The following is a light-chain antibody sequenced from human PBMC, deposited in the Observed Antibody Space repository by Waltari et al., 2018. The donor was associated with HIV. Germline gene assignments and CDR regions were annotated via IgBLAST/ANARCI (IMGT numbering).Light chain of an antibody. J-gene: IGLJ1*01. CDR1: RSNIGSNT. CDR2: SNN. Sequence: QSELTQPASVSGTPGQTVTFSCSGGRSNIGSNTVNWYRQFPAAAPKLLIYSNNQRPSGVPDRFSGSKSGTSASLAISGLQSGDEADYYCAAWDDSLNVYLFGPGTKATVL. V-gene: IGLV1-44*01. CDR3: AAWDDSLNVYL.